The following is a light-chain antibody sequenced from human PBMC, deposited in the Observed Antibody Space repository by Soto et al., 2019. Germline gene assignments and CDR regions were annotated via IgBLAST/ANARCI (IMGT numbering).Light chain of an antibody. CDR3: LQHYVFPAVT. J-gene: IGKJ1*01. CDR1: QGIRND. CDR2: GAS. Sequence: DIQMTQSPSSLSASVGDRVTFTCRASQGIRNDLGWYQQKAGKAPKRLIYGASSLESGVPSRFNGSGSGTEFTLTINSLQPEDSATYFCLQHYVFPAVTFGQGTKVEIK. V-gene: IGKV1-17*01.